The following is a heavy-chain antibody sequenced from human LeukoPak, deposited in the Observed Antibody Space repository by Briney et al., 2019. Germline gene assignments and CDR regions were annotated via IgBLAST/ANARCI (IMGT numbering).Heavy chain of an antibody. V-gene: IGHV3-23*01. CDR3: AKAPAPYYYYYGMDV. CDR1: GFTFSSYV. Sequence: GGSLRLSCAASGFTFSSYVMTWVRQAPGKGLEWVSSISDNGVTRYYADSVEGRFTISRDNSDNTVYLQMNSLRAEDTAIYYCAKAPAPYYYYYGMDVWGRGTAVTVSS. J-gene: IGHJ6*02. CDR2: ISDNGVTR.